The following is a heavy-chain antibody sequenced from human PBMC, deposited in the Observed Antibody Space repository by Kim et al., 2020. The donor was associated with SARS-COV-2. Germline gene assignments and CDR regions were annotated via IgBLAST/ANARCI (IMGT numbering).Heavy chain of an antibody. Sequence: YNPSLKSRVTISVDTSKNQFSLKLSSVTAADTAVYYCARDTQLSTGFDYWGQGTLVTVSS. CDR3: ARDTQLSTGFDY. D-gene: IGHD2-8*02. J-gene: IGHJ4*02. V-gene: IGHV4-61*02.